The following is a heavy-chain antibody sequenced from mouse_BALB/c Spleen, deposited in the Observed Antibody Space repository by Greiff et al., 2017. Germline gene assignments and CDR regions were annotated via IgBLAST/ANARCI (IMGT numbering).Heavy chain of an antibody. CDR1: GFNIKDTY. Sequence: EVKLVESGAELVKPGASVKLSCTASGFNIKDTYMHWVKQRPEQGLEWIGRIDPANGNTKYDPKFQGKATITADTSSNTAYLQLSSLTSEDTAVYYCARKEAWYGNYGWFAYWGQGTLVTVSA. V-gene: IGHV14-3*02. CDR2: IDPANGNT. D-gene: IGHD2-10*02. J-gene: IGHJ3*01. CDR3: ARKEAWYGNYGWFAY.